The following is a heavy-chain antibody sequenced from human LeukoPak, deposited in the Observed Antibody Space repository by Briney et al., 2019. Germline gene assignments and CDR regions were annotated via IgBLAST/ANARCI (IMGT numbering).Heavy chain of an antibody. D-gene: IGHD6-19*01. Sequence: GGSLRLSCAASGFTFSSYSMNWVRQAPGKGLEWVSSISSSSSYIYYADSVKGRFTISRDNAKNSLYLQMNSLRAEDTAVYYCARASSSGYSSVWGQGTLVTVSS. CDR1: GFTFSSYS. CDR3: ARASSSGYSSV. J-gene: IGHJ4*02. V-gene: IGHV3-21*01. CDR2: ISSSSSYI.